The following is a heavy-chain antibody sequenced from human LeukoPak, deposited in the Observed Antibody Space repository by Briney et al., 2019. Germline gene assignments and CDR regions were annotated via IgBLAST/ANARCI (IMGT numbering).Heavy chain of an antibody. Sequence: PGGSLRLSCAASGFTFSSYGMHWVRQAPGKGLEWVAFIRYDGSNKYYADSVKGRFTISRDNSKNTLYLQMNSLRAEDTAVYYCAREGYSSSFLDYWGQGTLVTVSS. CDR3: AREGYSSSFLDY. J-gene: IGHJ4*02. D-gene: IGHD6-13*01. CDR2: IRYDGSNK. V-gene: IGHV3-30*02. CDR1: GFTFSSYG.